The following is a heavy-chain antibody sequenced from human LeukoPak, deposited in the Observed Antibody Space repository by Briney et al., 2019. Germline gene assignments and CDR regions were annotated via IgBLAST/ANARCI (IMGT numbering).Heavy chain of an antibody. CDR1: GFTFSSYT. CDR2: ISGSGGRT. V-gene: IGHV3-23*01. CDR3: VKDPIWGNWNDVGYRNY. D-gene: IGHD1-20*01. Sequence: PGGSLRLSCAASGFTFSSYTMSWVRQAPGKGLEWVSAISGSGGRTYYADSVKGRFTSSRDNSKNTLYVQMNSLRVEDTAVYYCVKDPIWGNWNDVGYRNYWGQGTLVTVSS. J-gene: IGHJ4*02.